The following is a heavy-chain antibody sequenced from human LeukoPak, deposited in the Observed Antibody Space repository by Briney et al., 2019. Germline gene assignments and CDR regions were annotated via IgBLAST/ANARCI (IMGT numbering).Heavy chain of an antibody. J-gene: IGHJ4*02. CDR2: VHSSGST. V-gene: IGHV4-4*07. Sequence: SETLSLTCTVSGASIGSFYWSWIRQPAGKGLEWIGRVHSSGSTNYIPSIKSRVTMSVDTSKNHFSLKLNTVTAADTAMYYCAREAVDYGSGSHDYWGQGILVTVSS. CDR3: AREAVDYGSGSHDY. CDR1: GASIGSFY. D-gene: IGHD3-10*01.